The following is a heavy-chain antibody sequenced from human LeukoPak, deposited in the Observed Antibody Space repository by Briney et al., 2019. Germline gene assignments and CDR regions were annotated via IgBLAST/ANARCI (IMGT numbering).Heavy chain of an antibody. CDR3: ARDPRSAAPDYFDS. J-gene: IGHJ4*02. D-gene: IGHD6-13*01. Sequence: GGPLRLSCAASGFTFISYDIHWVRQAPGKGLEWVAVMTSDGSLKIYTDSVRGRFTISRDNSKNTLYLEMNSLGVDDTAIYYCARDPRSAAPDYFDSWGQGTLVTVSS. V-gene: IGHV3-30-3*01. CDR1: GFTFISYD. CDR2: MTSDGSLK.